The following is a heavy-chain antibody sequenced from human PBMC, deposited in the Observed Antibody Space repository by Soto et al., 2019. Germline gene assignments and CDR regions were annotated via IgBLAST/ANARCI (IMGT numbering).Heavy chain of an antibody. CDR2: IIPILGIA. Sequence: QVQLVQSGAEVKKPGSSVKVSCKASGGTFSSYTISWVRQAPGQGLEWMGRIIPILGIANYAQKFQGRVTITADKSTSTXXXXXXSLXSXDTAXXYCXXDITRGYSSGSYFDYWGQGTLVTVSS. V-gene: IGHV1-69*02. CDR1: GGTFSSYT. CDR3: XXDITRGYSSGSYFDY. J-gene: IGHJ4*02. D-gene: IGHD6-19*01.